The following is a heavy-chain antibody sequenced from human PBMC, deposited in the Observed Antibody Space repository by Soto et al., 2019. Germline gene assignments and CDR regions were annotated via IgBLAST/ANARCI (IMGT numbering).Heavy chain of an antibody. CDR3: ARAPPDYDILPGLPYYFDY. D-gene: IGHD3-9*01. CDR2: IIPILGIA. Sequence: ASVKVSCKASGGTFSSYTISWVRQAPGQGLEWMGRIIPILGIANYAQKFQGRVTITADKSTSTAYMELSSLRSEDTAVYYCARAPPDYDILPGLPYYFDYWGQGTLVTVSS. V-gene: IGHV1-69*02. CDR1: GGTFSSYT. J-gene: IGHJ4*02.